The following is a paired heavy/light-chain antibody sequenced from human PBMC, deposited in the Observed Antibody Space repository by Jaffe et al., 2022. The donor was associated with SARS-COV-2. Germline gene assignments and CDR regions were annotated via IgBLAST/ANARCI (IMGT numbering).Light chain of an antibody. CDR3: MQALQSPRT. Sequence: DIVMTQSPLSLPVNPGEPASISCRSSQSLLHSNRFNYLDWYLQKPGQPPQLLIYLGSNRASGVPGRFSGSGSGTDFTLTISTVEAEDVGIYYCMQALQSPRTFGQGTKLEIK. J-gene: IGKJ2*02. CDR1: QSLLHSNRFNY. CDR2: LGS. V-gene: IGKV2-28*01.
Heavy chain of an antibody. CDR2: ISQSGST. CDR1: GGSFSGDF. D-gene: IGHD3-10*01. J-gene: IGHJ4*02. CDR3: ARFKAYGSGRSRGTLDY. Sequence: QVQLQQWGAGLLKPSETLSLTCAVYGGSFSGDFWSWVRQPPGKGLEWIGDISQSGSTNYNPSLKSRLTISVDTSKNQFSLKLSSVTAADTALYYCARFKAYGSGRSRGTLDYWGQGTLVSVSS. V-gene: IGHV4-34*01.